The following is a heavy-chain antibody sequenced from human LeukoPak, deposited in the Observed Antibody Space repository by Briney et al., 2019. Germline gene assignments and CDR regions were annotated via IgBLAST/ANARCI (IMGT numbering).Heavy chain of an antibody. J-gene: IGHJ4*02. Sequence: GGSLRLSCAASGFTFSSYAMSWVRQAPGKGLEWVSAISGSGGSTYYADSVKGRFTISRDNSKSTLYLQMNSLRAEDTAVYYCAKRGTYSSSWGLDYWGQGTLVTVSS. D-gene: IGHD6-13*01. CDR1: GFTFSSYA. V-gene: IGHV3-23*01. CDR2: ISGSGGST. CDR3: AKRGTYSSSWGLDY.